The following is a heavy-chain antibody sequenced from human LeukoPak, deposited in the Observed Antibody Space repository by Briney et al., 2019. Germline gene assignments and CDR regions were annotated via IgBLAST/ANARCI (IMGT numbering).Heavy chain of an antibody. J-gene: IGHJ4*02. CDR2: IKQDGSEK. CDR3: AREPYYYDSSLFDY. Sequence: GGSLRLSCAASGFTLSSYWMSWVRQAPGKGLEWVANIKQDGSEKYYVDSVKGRFTISRDNAKNSLYLQMNSLRAEDTAVYYCAREPYYYDSSLFDYWGQGTLVTVSS. V-gene: IGHV3-7*03. CDR1: GFTLSSYW. D-gene: IGHD3-22*01.